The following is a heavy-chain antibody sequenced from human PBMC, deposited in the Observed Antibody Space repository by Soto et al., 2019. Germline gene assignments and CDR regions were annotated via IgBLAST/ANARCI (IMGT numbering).Heavy chain of an antibody. CDR3: ARGNEIAYLHFGMDV. Sequence: LRLSCAASGFTFTNYAFCWVRQAPGKGLEYVSAISSNGFSTYYADSVRGRFTISRDNSKNTVYLQMGSLRAEDTAVYYCARGNEIAYLHFGMDVWGRGTTVTVSS. CDR1: GFTFTNYA. D-gene: IGHD2-21*01. J-gene: IGHJ6*02. CDR2: ISSNGFST. V-gene: IGHV3-64*02.